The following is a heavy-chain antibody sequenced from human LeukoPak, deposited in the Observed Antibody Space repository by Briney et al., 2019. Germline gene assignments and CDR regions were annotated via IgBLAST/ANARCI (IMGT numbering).Heavy chain of an antibody. CDR1: GMIFSNFW. Sequence: GGSLRLSCAASGMIFSNFWMSWVRQAPGKGLEWVASVKADGTEKYYVDAVKGRFNISRDNAKNLVFVEMNSLRAEDTATCYCARVQSGVILAYDVWGQGTMVTVAS. D-gene: IGHD7-27*01. CDR2: VKADGTEK. J-gene: IGHJ3*01. V-gene: IGHV3-7*03. CDR3: ARVQSGVILAYDV.